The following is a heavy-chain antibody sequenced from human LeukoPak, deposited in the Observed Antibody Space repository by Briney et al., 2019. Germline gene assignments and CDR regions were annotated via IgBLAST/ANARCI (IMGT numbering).Heavy chain of an antibody. Sequence: PSGTLSLTCAVAGGSISSGNWWTWVRQPPGKGLEWIGEIYHSGRTNYSPSLKSRVTISVDTSKNQFSLKLSSVTAADTAVYYCARGHYDFWSGYYPPWEDFDYWGQGTLVTVSS. CDR3: ARGHYDFWSGYYPPWEDFDY. V-gene: IGHV4-4*02. J-gene: IGHJ4*02. CDR2: IYHSGRT. D-gene: IGHD3-3*01. CDR1: GGSISSGNW.